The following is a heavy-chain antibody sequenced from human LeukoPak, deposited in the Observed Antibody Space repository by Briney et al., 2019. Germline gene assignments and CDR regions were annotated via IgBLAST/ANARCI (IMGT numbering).Heavy chain of an antibody. V-gene: IGHV3-48*03. Sequence: AGGSLRLSCAAPGFTFSSYERNWVRQAPGKGLEWVSYISSSGSTIYYADSVKGRFTIPRDNAKNSLYLQMNSLRAEDTAVYYCASDRGVVGPQGYFQHWGQGTLVTVSS. J-gene: IGHJ1*01. D-gene: IGHD1-26*01. CDR2: ISSSGSTI. CDR3: ASDRGVVGPQGYFQH. CDR1: GFTFSSYE.